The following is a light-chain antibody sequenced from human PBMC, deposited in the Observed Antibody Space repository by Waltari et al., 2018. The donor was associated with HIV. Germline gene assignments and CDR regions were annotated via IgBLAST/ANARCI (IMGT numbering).Light chain of an antibody. CDR1: SSSIGSGY. CDR2: RKY. J-gene: IGLJ3*02. V-gene: IGLV1-47*01. CDR3: GAWNGSPSGPV. Sequence: QSVLTQPPSVSGAPGQRVTVPCAGSSSSIGSGYLCWYQQLQGAAPKLVIYRKYQRPSGVPVRFSGSKSGTSASLAISGLRSEDEAVYYCGAWNGSPSGPVFGGGTKLTVL.